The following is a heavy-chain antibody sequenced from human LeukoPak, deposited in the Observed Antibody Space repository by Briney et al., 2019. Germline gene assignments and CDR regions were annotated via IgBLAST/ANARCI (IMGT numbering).Heavy chain of an antibody. D-gene: IGHD6-6*01. CDR3: ARDLRVAYRSSQAGFDP. Sequence: SETLSLPCTVSGGPIRWYHWSWIRQPPGKGPEWIGDIHYSGSTNYIPSLKSRVTISVDTSKNQFSLKLSSVTAADTAVYYCARDLRVAYRSSQAGFDPWGQGTLVTVSS. V-gene: IGHV4-59*12. J-gene: IGHJ5*02. CDR1: GGPIRWYH. CDR2: IHYSGST.